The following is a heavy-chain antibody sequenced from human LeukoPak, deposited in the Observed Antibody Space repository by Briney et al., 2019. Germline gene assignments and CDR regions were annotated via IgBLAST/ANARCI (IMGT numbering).Heavy chain of an antibody. D-gene: IGHD3-3*01. CDR1: GGSISSYY. V-gene: IGHV4-39*07. J-gene: IGHJ4*02. CDR3: ARQNRKNDYYDFWSGYYPPFDY. CDR2: IYYSGST. Sequence: PSETLSLTYTVSGGSISSYYWSWIRQPPGKGLEWIGSIYYSGSTYYNPSLKSRVTISVDTSKNQFSLKLSSVTAADTAVYYCARQNRKNDYYDFWSGYYPPFDYWGQGTLVTVSS.